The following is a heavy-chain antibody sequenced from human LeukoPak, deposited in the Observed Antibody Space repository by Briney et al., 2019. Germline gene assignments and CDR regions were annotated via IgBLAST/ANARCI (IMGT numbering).Heavy chain of an antibody. D-gene: IGHD5-18*01. CDR3: ARASGDTVDTTTMGSY. J-gene: IGHJ4*02. CDR2: ISSSSAYI. Sequence: GGSLRLSCAASGFTFSTYSMNWVRHAPGKGLEWVSSISSSSAYIYYADSVKGRFTISRDNAKNSLYLQMNSLRAEDTAVYYCARASGDTVDTTTMGSYWGQGTLVTVSS. V-gene: IGHV3-21*01. CDR1: GFTFSTYS.